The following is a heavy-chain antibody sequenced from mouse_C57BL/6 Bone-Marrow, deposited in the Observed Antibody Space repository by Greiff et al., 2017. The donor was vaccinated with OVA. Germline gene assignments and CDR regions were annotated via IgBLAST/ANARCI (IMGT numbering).Heavy chain of an antibody. CDR2: IDPNSGGT. CDR1: GYTFTSYW. CDR3: AREDWDDDY. V-gene: IGHV1-72*01. J-gene: IGHJ2*01. Sequence: VQLQQPGAELVKPGASVKLSCKASGYTFTSYWMHWVKQRPGQGLEWIGRIDPNSGGTKYNEKFKCKATLTVDKPSSTAYMQLSSLTSEDSAVYYCAREDWDDDYWGQGTTLTVSS. D-gene: IGHD4-1*01.